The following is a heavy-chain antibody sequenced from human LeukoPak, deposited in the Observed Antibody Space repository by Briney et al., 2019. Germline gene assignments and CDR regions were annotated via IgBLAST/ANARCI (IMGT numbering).Heavy chain of an antibody. CDR2: MNPNSGNT. CDR3: ATYPLGYCTNGVCPRGAFDI. CDR1: GYTFTSYD. Sequence: ASVKVSCKASGYTFTSYDINWVRQATGQGLEWMGWMNPNSGNTGSAQKFQGRVTMTRNTSIRAAYMELSTLRSEDTAVYYCATYPLGYCTNGVCPRGAFDIWGQGTMVTVSS. J-gene: IGHJ3*02. D-gene: IGHD2-8*01. V-gene: IGHV1-8*01.